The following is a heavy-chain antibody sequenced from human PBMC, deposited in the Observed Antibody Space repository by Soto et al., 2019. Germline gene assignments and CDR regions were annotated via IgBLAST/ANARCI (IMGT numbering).Heavy chain of an antibody. CDR1: GGSISIGGYY. CDR3: ARDRVVVVVPADLHYYSGMDV. D-gene: IGHD2-2*01. J-gene: IGHJ6*02. V-gene: IGHV4-31*03. Sequence: SETLSLTCTVSGGSISIGGYYLSWIRQHPGKGLEWIGYIYYSGSTYYNPSLKSRVTISVDTSKNQFSLKLSSVTAADTDVYYCARDRVVVVVPADLHYYSGMDVWGQGKRVTVSS. CDR2: IYYSGST.